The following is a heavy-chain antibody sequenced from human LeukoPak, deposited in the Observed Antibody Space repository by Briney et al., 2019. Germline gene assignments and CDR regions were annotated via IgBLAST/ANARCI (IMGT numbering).Heavy chain of an antibody. Sequence: GRSLRLSCAASGFTFDDYAMHWVRQAPGKGLEWVSGISWNSGSIGYADSVKGRFTISRDNAKNSLYLQMNSLRAEDMALYYCAKDSGSSGWSHYFDYWGQGTLVTVSS. J-gene: IGHJ4*02. CDR3: AKDSGSSGWSHYFDY. CDR1: GFTFDDYA. V-gene: IGHV3-9*03. CDR2: ISWNSGSI. D-gene: IGHD6-19*01.